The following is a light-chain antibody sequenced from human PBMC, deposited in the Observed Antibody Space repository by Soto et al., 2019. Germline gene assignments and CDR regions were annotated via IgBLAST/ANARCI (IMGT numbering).Light chain of an antibody. CDR2: DVS. Sequence: QSALTQPRSVSGSPGQSVTISCTGTSSDVGGYNYVSWYQQRPGKAPKLMIYDVSQRPSGVPDRFSGSKSGNTASLTISGLQAEDEADYYCCSYAGSYIYYVFGTGTQLTGL. CDR3: CSYAGSYIYYV. V-gene: IGLV2-11*01. J-gene: IGLJ1*01. CDR1: SSDVGGYNY.